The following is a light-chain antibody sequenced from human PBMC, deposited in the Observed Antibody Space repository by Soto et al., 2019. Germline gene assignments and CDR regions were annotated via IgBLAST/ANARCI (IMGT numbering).Light chain of an antibody. CDR1: SSDVGAYNF. CDR3: NSYTNSSAPYVL. CDR2: DVS. V-gene: IGLV2-14*03. J-gene: IGLJ2*01. Sequence: QSALTQPASVSGSPGQSITISCTGTSSDVGAYNFVSWYQHHPGKAPKLMIYDVSNRPSGVSNRFSGSKSDNTASLTISGLQAEDEADYYCNSYTNSSAPYVLFGGGTKVTVL.